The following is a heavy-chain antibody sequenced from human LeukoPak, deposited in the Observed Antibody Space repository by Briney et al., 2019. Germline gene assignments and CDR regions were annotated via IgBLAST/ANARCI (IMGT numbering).Heavy chain of an antibody. J-gene: IGHJ4*02. CDR1: GFTFRSYA. CDR3: AKALSGITGTTFHY. V-gene: IGHV3-23*01. D-gene: IGHD1-7*01. CDR2: ISGDGGTT. Sequence: GGSLRLSCAASGFTFRSYAMSWVRQAPGKGLEWVSTISGDGGTTYYADSVKGRFTISRDNSKNTLYLQMNSLRAEDTAVYYCAKALSGITGTTFHYWGQGTLVTVSS.